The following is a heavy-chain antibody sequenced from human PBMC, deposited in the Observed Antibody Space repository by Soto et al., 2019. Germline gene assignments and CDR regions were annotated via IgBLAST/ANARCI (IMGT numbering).Heavy chain of an antibody. Sequence: DVQLVESGGGLVQPGGSLRVSCAASGFTLGSHRIHWVRQPPGKGLEWVSRIDTDGGGTSYADSVKGRFTISTDNAKNDVYLPRSGLRAAHTAVYYCATGCALWGQVSLVSVSS. CDR3: ATGCAL. D-gene: IGHD2-8*01. V-gene: IGHV3-74*01. CDR1: GFTLGSHR. CDR2: IDTDGGGT. J-gene: IGHJ1*01.